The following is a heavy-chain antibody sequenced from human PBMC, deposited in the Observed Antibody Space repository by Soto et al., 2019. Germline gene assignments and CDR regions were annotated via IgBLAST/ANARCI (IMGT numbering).Heavy chain of an antibody. V-gene: IGHV3-21*06. CDR2: VSGSSSYI. Sequence: GSLRLSCEGSGFNFRNFSMIWVRQAPGKGLEWVSSVSGSSSYIYYADSVKGRFTVSRDNANNLVFLQMNGLRPEDTAMYYCARDLRGHYGPWGQGTMVTV. J-gene: IGHJ3*01. CDR3: ARDLRGHYGP. D-gene: IGHD4-17*01. CDR1: GFNFRNFS.